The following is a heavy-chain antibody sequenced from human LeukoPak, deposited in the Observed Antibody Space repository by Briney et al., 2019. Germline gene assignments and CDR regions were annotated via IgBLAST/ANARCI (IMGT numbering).Heavy chain of an antibody. Sequence: PGGSLRLSCTASGFTLTNHAVSWVRQAPGKGLEWASAEGSAGGTYYADSVKGRFTISRDNSQNTLSLQLNSLRVEDTAVYYCASRTWIGAGYYAFDIWGQGTMVTVSS. CDR2: EGSAGGT. CDR3: ASRTWIGAGYYAFDI. CDR1: GFTLTNHA. D-gene: IGHD1-26*01. V-gene: IGHV3-23*01. J-gene: IGHJ3*02.